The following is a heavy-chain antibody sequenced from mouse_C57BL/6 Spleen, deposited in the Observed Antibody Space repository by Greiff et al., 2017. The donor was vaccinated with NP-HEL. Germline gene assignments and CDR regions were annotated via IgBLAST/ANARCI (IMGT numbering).Heavy chain of an antibody. D-gene: IGHD1-1*01. CDR1: GYTFTSYG. V-gene: IGHV1-81*01. J-gene: IGHJ2*01. CDR3: ARLGTTVVAFDY. Sequence: VQLQQSGAELARPGASVKLSCKASGYTFTSYGISWVKQRTGQGLEWIGEIYPRSGNTYYNEKFKGRATLTADKSSSTAYMELRSRTSEDSAVYCCARLGTTVVAFDYWGQGTTLTVSS. CDR2: IYPRSGNT.